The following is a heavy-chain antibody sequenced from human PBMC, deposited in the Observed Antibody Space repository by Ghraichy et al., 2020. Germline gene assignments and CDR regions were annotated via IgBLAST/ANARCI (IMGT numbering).Heavy chain of an antibody. D-gene: IGHD6-13*01. V-gene: IGHV3-74*01. CDR1: GFTFSSYW. CDR2: INSDGSST. J-gene: IGHJ2*01. CDR3: ARAGRGSSLYWYFDL. Sequence: GGSLRLSCAASGFTFSSYWMHWVRQAPGKGLVWVSRINSDGSSTSYADSVKGRFTISRDNAKNTLYLQMNSLRAEDTAVYYCARAGRGSSLYWYFDLWGRGTLVTVSS.